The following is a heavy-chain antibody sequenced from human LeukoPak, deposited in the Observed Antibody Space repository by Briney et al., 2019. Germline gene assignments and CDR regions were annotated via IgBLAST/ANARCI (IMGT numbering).Heavy chain of an antibody. CDR2: IYYSGST. V-gene: IGHV4-39*01. CDR3: AGGYSSSWYIDY. CDR1: GGSISSSSYY. Sequence: SETLSLTCTVSGGSISSSSYYWGWIRQPPGKGLEWIGSIYYSGSTYYNPSLKSRVTISVDTSKNQFSLKPSSVTTADTAVYYCAGGYSSSWYIDYWGQGTLVTVSS. J-gene: IGHJ4*02. D-gene: IGHD6-13*01.